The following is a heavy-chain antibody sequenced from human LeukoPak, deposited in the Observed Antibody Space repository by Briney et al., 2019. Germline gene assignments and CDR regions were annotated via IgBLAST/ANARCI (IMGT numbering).Heavy chain of an antibody. CDR3: ARQRPDSGRHRGGMDV. CDR1: GYHFITNS. Sequence: GESLRISCNGSGYHFITNSITWVRQMPGKGLEWMGRIDPSDSYTDYSPSFQGHVMFSADKSINTAYLQWSSLKASDTAMYYCARQRPDSGRHRGGMDVWGKGTTVTVS. J-gene: IGHJ6*04. D-gene: IGHD6-13*01. CDR2: IDPSDSYT. V-gene: IGHV5-10-1*01.